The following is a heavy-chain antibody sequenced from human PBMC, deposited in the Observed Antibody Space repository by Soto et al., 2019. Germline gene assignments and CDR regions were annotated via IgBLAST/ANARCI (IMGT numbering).Heavy chain of an antibody. D-gene: IGHD6-25*01. V-gene: IGHV5-51*01. CDR3: ARVDSSGCSEY. CDR2: IYPGDSDT. CDR1: GYSFTSYW. J-gene: IGHJ4*02. Sequence: GESLKISCKGSGYSFTSYWIGWVRQMPGKGLECIGFIYPGDSDTTYSPSFQGHVTISADKYSSTAYLQWSSLKASDTAMYYCARVDSSGCSEYWGQGTLVTVSS.